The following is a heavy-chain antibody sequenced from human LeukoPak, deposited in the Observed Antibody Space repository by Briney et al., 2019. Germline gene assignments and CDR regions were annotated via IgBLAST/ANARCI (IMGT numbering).Heavy chain of an antibody. CDR1: GFTFSSYS. V-gene: IGHV3-21*01. J-gene: IGHJ6*02. D-gene: IGHD6-13*01. CDR3: ARVRAEAAAGTRDYYYYGMDV. Sequence: KSGGSLRLSCAASGFTFSSYSMNWVRQAPGKGLEWVSSISSSSSYIYYADSVKGRFTISRDNAKNSLYLQMNSLRAEDTAVYYCARVRAEAAAGTRDYYYYGMDVWGQGTTVTVSS. CDR2: ISSSSSYI.